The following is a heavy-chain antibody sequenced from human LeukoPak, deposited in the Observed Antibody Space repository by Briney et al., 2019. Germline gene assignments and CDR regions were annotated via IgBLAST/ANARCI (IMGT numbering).Heavy chain of an antibody. CDR1: GYTFTGYY. D-gene: IGHD1-1*01. Sequence: ASVKVSCTASGYTFTGYYMHWVRQAPGQGLEWMGWINPNSGGTNYAQKFQGRVTMTRDTSISTAYMELSRLRSDDTAVYYCARDRTEYRYKNYYYGMDVWGQGTMVTVSS. V-gene: IGHV1-2*02. J-gene: IGHJ6*02. CDR3: ARDRTEYRYKNYYYGMDV. CDR2: INPNSGGT.